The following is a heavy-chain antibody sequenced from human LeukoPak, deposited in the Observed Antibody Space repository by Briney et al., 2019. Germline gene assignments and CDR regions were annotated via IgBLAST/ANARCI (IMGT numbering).Heavy chain of an antibody. D-gene: IGHD1-14*01. CDR1: GFTFSSYW. CDR2: INWNGGST. J-gene: IGHJ4*02. Sequence: GGSLRLSCAASGFTFSSYWMSWVRQAPGKGLEWVSGINWNGGSTGYADSVKGRFTISRDNAKNSLYLQMNSLRAEDTAVYYCARVYRRYFDYWGQGTLVTVSS. CDR3: ARVYRRYFDY. V-gene: IGHV3-20*04.